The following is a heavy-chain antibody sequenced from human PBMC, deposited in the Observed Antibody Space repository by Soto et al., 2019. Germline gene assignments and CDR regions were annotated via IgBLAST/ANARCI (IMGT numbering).Heavy chain of an antibody. Sequence: QVQLVQSGAEVKKPGASVKVSCKASGYTFTSYGISWVRQAPGQGLEWMGWISAYNGNTNYAQKLQGRVTMTTDTXTXXAYMELRSLRSDDTAVYYCARDDIVVVVAATQFDYWGQGTLVTVSS. J-gene: IGHJ4*02. CDR3: ARDDIVVVVAATQFDY. CDR1: GYTFTSYG. D-gene: IGHD2-15*01. V-gene: IGHV1-18*01. CDR2: ISAYNGNT.